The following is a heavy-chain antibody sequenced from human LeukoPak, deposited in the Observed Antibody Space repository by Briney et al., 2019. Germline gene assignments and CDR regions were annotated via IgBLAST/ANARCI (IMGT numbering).Heavy chain of an antibody. J-gene: IGHJ4*02. CDR2: ISHDESKN. CDR1: GFSISDFA. CDR3: ARVYYRREVVAAPADY. D-gene: IGHD2-15*01. Sequence: GGSLRLSCAASGFSISDFAIHWVRQAPGKGLEWVAVISHDESKNYYADSVKGRFTISRDSTNDTVFLRMDTLRTEDTAVYYCARVYYRREVVAAPADYWGQGTLVTVSS. V-gene: IGHV3-30*03.